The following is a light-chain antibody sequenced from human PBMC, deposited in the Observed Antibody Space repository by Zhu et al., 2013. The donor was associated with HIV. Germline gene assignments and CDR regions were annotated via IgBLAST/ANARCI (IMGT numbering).Light chain of an antibody. CDR3: QSYDNNLFNPYV. CDR1: SSDIGAGSD. V-gene: IGLV1-40*01. CDR2: DTI. J-gene: IGLJ1*01. Sequence: QSVLTQPPSVSGAPGQRVTISCTGTSSDIGAGSDVHWYQRLPGTAPRLLIYDTINRPSGVPDRFSASKSGTSASLAITGLQAEDEADYYCQSYDNNLFNPYVFGTGTKVTVL.